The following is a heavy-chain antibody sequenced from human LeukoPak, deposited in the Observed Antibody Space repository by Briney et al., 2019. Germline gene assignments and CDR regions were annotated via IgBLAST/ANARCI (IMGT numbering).Heavy chain of an antibody. CDR1: GFTFGSYY. D-gene: IGHD1-26*01. Sequence: GGSLRLSCAASGFTFGSYYMSWVRQAPGKGLEWVSVIYSGGPTYYADSVKGRFTISRDNSKNTLYLQMNSLRAEDTAVYYCAREWEYWGQGTLVTVSS. V-gene: IGHV3-53*01. J-gene: IGHJ4*02. CDR2: IYSGGPT. CDR3: AREWEY.